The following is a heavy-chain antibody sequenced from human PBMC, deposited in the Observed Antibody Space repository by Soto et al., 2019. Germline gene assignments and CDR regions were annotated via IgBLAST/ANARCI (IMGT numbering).Heavy chain of an antibody. CDR3: AKEYCSSTTCMFDY. J-gene: IGHJ4*02. CDR1: GFTFSNYG. D-gene: IGHD2-2*01. CDR2: ISYDGSNE. V-gene: IGHV3-30*18. Sequence: QVQLVESGGGVVQPGRSLRLSCAASGFTFSNYGMQWVRQAPGKGLEWVALISYDGSNEYCADSVKGRFTISRDNSKNTLYLQMNSLRAEDTAVYYCAKEYCSSTTCMFDYWGQGTLVTVSS.